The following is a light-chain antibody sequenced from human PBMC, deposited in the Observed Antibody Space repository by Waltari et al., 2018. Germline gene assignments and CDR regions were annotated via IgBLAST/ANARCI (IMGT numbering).Light chain of an antibody. J-gene: IGKJ3*01. V-gene: IGKV1-9*01. CDR3: QQLNSYPRGLFT. CDR2: AAS. CDR1: KGISSY. Sequence: IQLTQSPSSLSASVGDRVTITCRASKGISSYLAWYQQKPGKAPKLLIYAASTLQSGVPSRFSGSGSGTDFTLTISSLQPEDFATYYCQQLNSYPRGLFTFGPGTKVDIK.